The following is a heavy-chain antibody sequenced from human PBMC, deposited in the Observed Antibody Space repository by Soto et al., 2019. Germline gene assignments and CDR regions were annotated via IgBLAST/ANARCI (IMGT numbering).Heavy chain of an antibody. CDR2: IYYSGST. D-gene: IGHD6-6*01. CDR1: GGSISSGGYY. CDR3: ARAGHSSSSEGANWFDP. Sequence: LSLTCTVSGGSISSGGYYWSWIRQHPGKGLEWIGYIYYSGSTYYNPSLKSRVTISVDTSKNQFSLNLSSVTAADTAVYYCARAGHSSSSEGANWFDPWGQGTLVTVSS. J-gene: IGHJ5*02. V-gene: IGHV4-31*03.